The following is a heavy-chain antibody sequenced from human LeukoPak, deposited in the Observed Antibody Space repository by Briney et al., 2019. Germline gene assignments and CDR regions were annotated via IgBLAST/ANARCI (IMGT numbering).Heavy chain of an antibody. V-gene: IGHV4/OR15-8*01. CDR3: AYNRNFALDN. D-gene: IGHD1-14*01. CDR1: GASIASHSW. CDR2: VYHSGGA. J-gene: IGHJ4*01. Sequence: NPSETLSLTCAVSGASIASHSWWSWVRQPPGKGLEWIGEVYHSGGANYKPSLKSRVTISVDTSRNHFSLKLTSVTAADTVVYFCAYNRNFALDNWGQGTLVTVSS.